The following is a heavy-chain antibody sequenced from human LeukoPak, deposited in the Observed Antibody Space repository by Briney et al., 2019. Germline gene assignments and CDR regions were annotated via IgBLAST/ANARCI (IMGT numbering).Heavy chain of an antibody. J-gene: IGHJ4*02. D-gene: IGHD3-16*01. V-gene: IGHV3-7*04. CDR3: ARGGANRFDY. CDR1: GFPFSGYW. Sequence: GGSLRLSCAASGFPFSGYWMTWVRQAPGRGLEWVATIKEDGSEAYFGDSVKARFAISRDNAKNSLSLQMNRLRGEDTAVYYCARGGANRFDYWGLGTLVTISS. CDR2: IKEDGSEA.